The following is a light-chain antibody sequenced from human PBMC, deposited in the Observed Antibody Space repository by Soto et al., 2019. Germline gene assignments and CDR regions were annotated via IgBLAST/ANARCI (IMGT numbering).Light chain of an antibody. J-gene: IGLJ3*02. CDR3: QSYDSSLSGSV. Sequence: QSALTQPPSVSGAPGQRVTISCTGSSSNIGAGYDVHWYQQLPGRAPKLLIYGDINRPSGVPDRFSGSKSGTSASLAITGLQAEDEADYYCQSYDSSLSGSVFGGGTKLTVL. V-gene: IGLV1-40*01. CDR2: GDI. CDR1: SSNIGAGYD.